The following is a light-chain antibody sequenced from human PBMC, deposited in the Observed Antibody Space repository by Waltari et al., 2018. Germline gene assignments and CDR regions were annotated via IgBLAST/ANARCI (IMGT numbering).Light chain of an antibody. J-gene: IGKJ1*01. Sequence: DIQMTQSPSSLSASVGDRVTITCQASRDINNYLNWYQQKQGKGPKLLIYDASTLETGVPSRFSGSGSGTDFVFTISRLQPEDIATYYCQHYDGVPPWTFGQGTRVDFK. CDR2: DAS. CDR3: QHYDGVPPWT. CDR1: RDINNY. V-gene: IGKV1-33*01.